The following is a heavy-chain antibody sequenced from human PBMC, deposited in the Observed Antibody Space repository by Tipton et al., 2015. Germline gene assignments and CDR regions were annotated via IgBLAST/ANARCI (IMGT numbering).Heavy chain of an antibody. J-gene: IGHJ4*02. Sequence: GSLRLSCTASGVIFSKAWMSWVRQAPGKGLEWVGRITTKTDDETTDYAAPVKGRFTISRDDSQNKVFLHMNSLKTEDTAIYFCTTSPGITVFGVVKDYWGQGAQVTVSS. D-gene: IGHD3-3*01. CDR2: ITTKTDDETT. V-gene: IGHV3-15*01. CDR1: GVIFSKAW. CDR3: TTSPGITVFGVVKDY.